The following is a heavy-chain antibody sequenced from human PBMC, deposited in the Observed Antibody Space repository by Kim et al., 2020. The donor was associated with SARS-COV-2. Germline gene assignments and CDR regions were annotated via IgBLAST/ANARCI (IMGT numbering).Heavy chain of an antibody. CDR1: GFTFNTYA. V-gene: IGHV3-23*01. J-gene: IGHJ4*02. Sequence: GGSLRLSCAASGFTFNTYAMNWVRQAPGKGLEWVSGISASGTSVYYADFVRGRFTFSKDNLRKTLSLELNSLRVDDTAIYYCAMGAPASPTQRASYVWGQGTQVTVSS. D-gene: IGHD3-16*01. CDR2: ISASGTSV. CDR3: AMGAPASPTQRASYV.